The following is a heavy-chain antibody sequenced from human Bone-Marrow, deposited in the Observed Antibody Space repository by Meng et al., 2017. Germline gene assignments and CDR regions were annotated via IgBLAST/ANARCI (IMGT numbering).Heavy chain of an antibody. D-gene: IGHD3-16*01. CDR2: IWYDGSNK. Sequence: GGSLRLSCAASGFTFSSYGMHWVRQAPGKGLEWVAVIWYDGSNKYYADSVKGRFTISRDNSKNTLYLQMNSLRAEDTAVYYCAGDLGGGFNYYYGMDVWGQGTTVTVSS. V-gene: IGHV3-33*01. J-gene: IGHJ6*02. CDR1: GFTFSSYG. CDR3: AGDLGGGFNYYYGMDV.